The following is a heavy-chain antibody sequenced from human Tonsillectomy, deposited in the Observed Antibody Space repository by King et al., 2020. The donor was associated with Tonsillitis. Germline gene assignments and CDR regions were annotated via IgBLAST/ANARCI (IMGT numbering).Heavy chain of an antibody. Sequence: QLQESGPGLVKPSQTLSLTCTVSGGSISSGSYYWSWFRQPAGKGLEWIVRIYTSGSTNYNPSLKSRGTISVDTSKNQFSLKMRAATAAETAVYYGAREVVRDIVALFDSWGQGTLVTVSS. J-gene: IGHJ4*02. V-gene: IGHV4-61*02. CDR3: AREVVRDIVALFDS. D-gene: IGHD5-12*01. CDR2: IYTSGST. CDR1: GGSISSGSYY.